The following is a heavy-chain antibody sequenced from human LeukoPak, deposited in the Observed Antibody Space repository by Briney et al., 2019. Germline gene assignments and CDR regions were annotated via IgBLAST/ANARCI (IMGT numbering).Heavy chain of an antibody. D-gene: IGHD6-19*01. Sequence: PSETLSLTCTVSGGSIGSDYWSWIRQPPGKGLEWIGYTYNTGSTNYNPSLKSRVAILVDTSKNQFSLKLSSVTAADTAVYYCARLKGEAVVKDYFDYWGQGTLVTVSS. CDR1: GGSIGSDY. CDR3: ARLKGEAVVKDYFDY. CDR2: TYNTGST. J-gene: IGHJ4*02. V-gene: IGHV4-59*08.